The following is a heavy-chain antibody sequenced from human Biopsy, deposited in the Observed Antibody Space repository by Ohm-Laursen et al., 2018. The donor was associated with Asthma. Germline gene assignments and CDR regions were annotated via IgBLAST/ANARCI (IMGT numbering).Heavy chain of an antibody. V-gene: IGHV1-18*01. D-gene: IGHD3-10*01. CDR2: ISVYNGNT. CDR1: DYTFNSAG. J-gene: IGHJ6*02. Sequence: SSVKVSCKTSDYTFNSAGITWVRQAPGQGLEWMGWISVYNGNTKVAQKLQDRVTMITDTSTSTAYMELRSLRSDDTAAYFCARAVDYSHYYGIDVWGQGTTVTVS. CDR3: ARAVDYSHYYGIDV.